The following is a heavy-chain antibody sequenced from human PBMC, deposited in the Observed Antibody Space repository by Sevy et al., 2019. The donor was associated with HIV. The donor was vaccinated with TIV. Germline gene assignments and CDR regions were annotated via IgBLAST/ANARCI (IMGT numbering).Heavy chain of an antibody. CDR3: ARELGGGWYGWFDP. D-gene: IGHD6-19*01. CDR2: IYYSGST. CDR1: GGSISSYY. Sequence: SETLSLTCTVSGGSISSYYWSWIRQPPGKGLEWIGYIYYSGSTNYNPSLKSRVTISVDTSKNQFSLKLSSVTAAETAVCSCARELGGGWYGWFDPWGQGTLVTAS. J-gene: IGHJ5*02. V-gene: IGHV4-59*13.